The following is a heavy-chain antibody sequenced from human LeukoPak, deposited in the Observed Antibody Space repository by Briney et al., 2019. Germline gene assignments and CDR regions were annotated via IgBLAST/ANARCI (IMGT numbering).Heavy chain of an antibody. Sequence: PGGSLRLSCAASGFIFSNYAMNWVRQAPGKGLEWVAVISGRGDTTYFPDSVKGRFTISRDNAKNSLYLQINSLRAEDTAVYYCARAPAPHCSSTSCYGYFRFDPWGQGTLVTVSS. J-gene: IGHJ5*02. CDR3: ARAPAPHCSSTSCYGYFRFDP. D-gene: IGHD2-2*01. CDR2: ISGRGDTT. CDR1: GFIFSNYA. V-gene: IGHV3-48*03.